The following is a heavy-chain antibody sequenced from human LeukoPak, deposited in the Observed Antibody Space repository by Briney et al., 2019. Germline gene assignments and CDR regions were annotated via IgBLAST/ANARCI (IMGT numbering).Heavy chain of an antibody. J-gene: IGHJ6*03. CDR2: INPNSGGT. Sequence: ASVKVSCKASGYTFTSYAMNWVRQAPGQGLEWMGWINPNSGGTNYAQKFQGRVTMTRDTSISTAYIELSRLRSDDTAVYYCARAAASFYYMDVWGKGTTVTVSS. V-gene: IGHV1-2*02. D-gene: IGHD6-13*01. CDR1: GYTFTSYA. CDR3: ARAAASFYYMDV.